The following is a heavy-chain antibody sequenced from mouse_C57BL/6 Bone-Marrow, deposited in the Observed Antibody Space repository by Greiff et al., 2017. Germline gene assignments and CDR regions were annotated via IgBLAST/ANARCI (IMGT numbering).Heavy chain of an antibody. CDR3: ARDYTTVGSPLYWYFDV. CDR1: GYTFTGYW. V-gene: IGHV1-9*01. J-gene: IGHJ1*03. D-gene: IGHD1-1*01. CDR2: ILPGSGST. Sequence: VQLQQSGAELMKPGASVKLSCKATGYTFTGYWIEWVKQRPGHGLEWIGEILPGSGSTNYNEKFKGKATFTADTSSNTAYMQLSSLTTEDSAIYYCARDYTTVGSPLYWYFDVWGTGTTVTVSS.